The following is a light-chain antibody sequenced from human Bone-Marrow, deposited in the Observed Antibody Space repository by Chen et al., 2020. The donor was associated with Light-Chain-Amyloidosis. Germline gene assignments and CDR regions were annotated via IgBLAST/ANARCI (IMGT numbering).Light chain of an antibody. CDR3: LSADSCGTYEVI. CDR2: RDT. Sequence: SYELTQPPSVSVSPGQTARITCSGDDLPTKYAYWYQQKPGQAPVLVIHRDTERPSGISERFSGSSSGTTATLTISGVQAEDEAGYQCLSADSCGTYEVIFGGGTKLTVL. CDR1: DLPTKY. J-gene: IGLJ2*01. V-gene: IGLV3-25*03.